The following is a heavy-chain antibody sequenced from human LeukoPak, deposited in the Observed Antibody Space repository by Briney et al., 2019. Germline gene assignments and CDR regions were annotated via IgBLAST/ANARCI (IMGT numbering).Heavy chain of an antibody. CDR2: ISYDGSNK. D-gene: IGHD1-26*01. CDR3: ARDLVGAFDY. V-gene: IGHV3-30*03. Sequence: GGSLRLSCAASGFTFSSYWMSWVRQAPGKGLEWVAVISYDGSNKYYADSVKGRFTISRDNSKNTLYLQMNSLRAEDTAVYYCARDLVGAFDYWGQGTLVTVSS. J-gene: IGHJ4*02. CDR1: GFTFSSYW.